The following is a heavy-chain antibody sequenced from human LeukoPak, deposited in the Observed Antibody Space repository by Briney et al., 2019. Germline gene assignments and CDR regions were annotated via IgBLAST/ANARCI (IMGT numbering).Heavy chain of an antibody. Sequence: GGSLRLSCAASEFTFTSSWMHWVRQAPGKGLLWVSSINTDGSSTTYAESVKGRFTISRDNAKNSLYLQMNSLRAEDTAVYYCARVDTSGFYPWGQGTLVTVSS. CDR3: ARVDTSGFYP. CDR2: INTDGSST. J-gene: IGHJ5*02. D-gene: IGHD3-22*01. CDR1: EFTFTSSW. V-gene: IGHV3-74*01.